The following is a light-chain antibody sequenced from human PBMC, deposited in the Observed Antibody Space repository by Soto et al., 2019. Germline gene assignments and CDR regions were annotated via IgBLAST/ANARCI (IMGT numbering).Light chain of an antibody. CDR3: QQYGSLPWT. CDR1: QSVSNNY. CDR2: GAS. J-gene: IGKJ1*01. V-gene: IGKV3-20*01. Sequence: ESVLTQSPGTLSLSPVEGATLSFRASQSVSNNYLAWYQQKPGQAPRLLIYGASSRATGIPDRFSGSGSGTDFTLTISRLEPEDFAVYHCQQYGSLPWTFGQGTKVDIK.